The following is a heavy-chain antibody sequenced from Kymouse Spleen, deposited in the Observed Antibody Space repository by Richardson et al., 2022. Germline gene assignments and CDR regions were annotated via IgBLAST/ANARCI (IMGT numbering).Heavy chain of an antibody. CDR3: AKTEYCTNGVCYRDYYYYGMDV. V-gene: IGHV3-23*04. CDR2: ISGSGGST. Sequence: EVQLVESGGGLVQPGGSLRLSCAASGFTFSSYAMSWVRQAPGKGLEWVSAISGSGGSTYYADSVKGRFTISRDNSKNTLYLQMNSLRAEDTAVYYCAKTEYCTNGVCYRDYYYYGMDVWGQGTTVTVSS. D-gene: IGHD2-8*01. J-gene: IGHJ6*02. CDR1: GFTFSSYA.